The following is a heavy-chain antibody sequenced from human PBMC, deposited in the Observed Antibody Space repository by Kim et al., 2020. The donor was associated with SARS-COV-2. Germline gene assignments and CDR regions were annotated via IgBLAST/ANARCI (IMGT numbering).Heavy chain of an antibody. CDR2: IYYSGST. CDR3: ARGSRLRFLEWLSNGPHWFDP. J-gene: IGHJ5*02. V-gene: IGHV4-59*08. Sequence: SETLSLTCTVSGGSISSYYWSWIRQPPGKGLEWIGYIYYSGSTNYNPSLKSRVTISVDTSKNQFSLKLSSVTAADTAVYYCARGSRLRFLEWLSNGPHWFDPWGQGTLVTVSS. D-gene: IGHD3-3*01. CDR1: GGSISSYY.